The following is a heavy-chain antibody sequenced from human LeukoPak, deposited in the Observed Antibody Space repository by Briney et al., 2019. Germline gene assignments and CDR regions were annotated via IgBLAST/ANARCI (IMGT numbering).Heavy chain of an antibody. CDR3: ARFVRYSSSWFSHQFDY. Sequence: SETLSLTCTVSGGSISSYYWSWIRQPPGKGLEWIGYIYYGGSTNYNPSLKSRVTISVDTSKNQFSLKLSSVTAADTAVYYCARFVRYSSSWFSHQFDYWGQGTLVTVSS. D-gene: IGHD6-13*01. CDR1: GGSISSYY. V-gene: IGHV4-59*01. CDR2: IYYGGST. J-gene: IGHJ4*02.